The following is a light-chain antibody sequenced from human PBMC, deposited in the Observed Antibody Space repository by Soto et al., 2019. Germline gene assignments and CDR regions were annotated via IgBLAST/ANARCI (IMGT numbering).Light chain of an antibody. CDR3: SSCTRSTTLV. CDR2: DVS. CDR1: SSDVGGYDF. V-gene: IGLV2-14*03. J-gene: IGLJ2*01. Sequence: QSVLTQPASVSGSPGQSITISCTGTSSDVGGYDFVSWYQQHPGKAPKLMIYDVSNWPSGVSDRFSGSKSGNTASLTISGLQAEDEADYYCSSCTRSTTLVFGGGTKVTVL.